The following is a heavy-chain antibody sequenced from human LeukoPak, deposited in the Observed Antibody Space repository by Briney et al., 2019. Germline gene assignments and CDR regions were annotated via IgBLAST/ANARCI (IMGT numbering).Heavy chain of an antibody. Sequence: GGSLRLSCAASGFTFSSYSMNWVRQAPGKGLEWVSSISSSSSYIYYADSVKGRFTISRGNAKNSLYLQMNSLRAEDTAVYYCARDSSGYSYGLTFDAFDIWGQGTMVTVSS. CDR1: GFTFSSYS. D-gene: IGHD5-18*01. J-gene: IGHJ3*02. V-gene: IGHV3-21*01. CDR2: ISSSSSYI. CDR3: ARDSSGYSYGLTFDAFDI.